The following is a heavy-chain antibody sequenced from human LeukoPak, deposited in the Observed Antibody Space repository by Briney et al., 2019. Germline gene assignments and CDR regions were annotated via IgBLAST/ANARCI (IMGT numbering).Heavy chain of an antibody. D-gene: IGHD3-22*01. V-gene: IGHV4-61*02. CDR1: GGSISSGSYY. CDR3: ARAGDYYDSSGYYY. Sequence: SETLSLTCTVSGGSISSGSYYWSWIRQPAGKGLEWIGRIYTSGSTNYNPSLKSRVTISVDTSKNQFSLKLSSVTAADTAVYYCARAGDYYDSSGYYYWGQGTLVTVSS. J-gene: IGHJ4*02. CDR2: IYTSGST.